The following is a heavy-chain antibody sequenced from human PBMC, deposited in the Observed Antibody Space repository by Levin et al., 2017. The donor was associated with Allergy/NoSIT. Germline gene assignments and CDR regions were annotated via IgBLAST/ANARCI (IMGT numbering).Heavy chain of an antibody. J-gene: IGHJ6*02. CDR1: GFTFSSYA. Sequence: PSETLSLTCAASGFTFSSYAMSWVRQAPGKGLEWVSAISGSGGSTYYADSVKGRFTISRDNSKNTLYLQMNSLRAEDTAVYYCAKCKGHYYYYYYGMDVWGQGTTVTVSS. CDR2: ISGSGGST. V-gene: IGHV3-23*01. D-gene: IGHD2/OR15-2a*01. CDR3: AKCKGHYYYYYYGMDV.